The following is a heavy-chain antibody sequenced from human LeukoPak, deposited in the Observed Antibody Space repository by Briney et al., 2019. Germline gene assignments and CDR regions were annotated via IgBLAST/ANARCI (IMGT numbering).Heavy chain of an antibody. J-gene: IGHJ4*02. CDR2: ISSSSIYI. CDR1: GFTFSSYS. CDR3: ASSIAAAGTEDY. Sequence: GGSLRLSRAASGFTFSSYSMNWVRQAPGKGLEWVSSISSSSIYIYYADSLKGRFTISRDNAKNSLYLQMNSLRAEDTAVYYCASSIAAAGTEDYWGQGTLVTVSS. D-gene: IGHD6-13*01. V-gene: IGHV3-21*01.